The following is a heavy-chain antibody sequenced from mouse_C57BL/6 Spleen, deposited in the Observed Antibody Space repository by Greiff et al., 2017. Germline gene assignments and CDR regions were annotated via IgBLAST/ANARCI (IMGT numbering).Heavy chain of an antibody. CDR2: ISYDGSN. CDR1: GYSITSGYY. Sequence: EVQLQQSGPGLVKPSQSLSLTCSVTGYSITSGYYWNWIRQFPGNKLEWMGYISYDGSNNYNPSLKNRISITRDTSKNQFFLKLNSVTTEDTATYYCARGYGSSYEEYYFDYWGQGTTLTVSS. CDR3: ARGYGSSYEEYYFDY. V-gene: IGHV3-6*01. D-gene: IGHD1-1*01. J-gene: IGHJ2*01.